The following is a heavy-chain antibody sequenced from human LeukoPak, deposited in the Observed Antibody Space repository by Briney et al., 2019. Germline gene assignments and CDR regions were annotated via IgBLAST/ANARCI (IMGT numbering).Heavy chain of an antibody. D-gene: IGHD3-10*01. CDR2: FYYSGST. Sequence: SETLSLTCTVSGGSISSSSYYWGWIRQPPEKGLEWIGNFYYSGSTYHKPSLKSRVTISVDTSKNQFSLKLSSVTAADTAVYYCARDGITMVRGVILDDYYGMDVWGQGTTVTVSS. V-gene: IGHV4-39*01. CDR1: GGSISSSSYY. CDR3: ARDGITMVRGVILDDYYGMDV. J-gene: IGHJ6*02.